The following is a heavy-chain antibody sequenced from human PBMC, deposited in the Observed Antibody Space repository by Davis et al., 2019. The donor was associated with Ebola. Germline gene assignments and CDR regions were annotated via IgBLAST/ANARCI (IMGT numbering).Heavy chain of an antibody. CDR2: VNDYGSRT. CDR1: GFTFSSSA. J-gene: IGHJ3*02. Sequence: GESLKISCSASGFTFSSSAMHWVRQAPGKGLEYVSGVNDYGSRTHYGDSVKGRFTISRDDSKNTVYLQMSSLRAEDTALYYCVKDRSGSYAFDIWGQGTMVTVSS. V-gene: IGHV3-64D*08. D-gene: IGHD3-10*01. CDR3: VKDRSGSYAFDI.